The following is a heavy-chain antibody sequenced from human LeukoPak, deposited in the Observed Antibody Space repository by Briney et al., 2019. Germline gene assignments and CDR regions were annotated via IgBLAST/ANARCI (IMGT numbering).Heavy chain of an antibody. Sequence: SETLSLTCTVSGGSISSSSYYWGWIRQPPGKGLEWIGSIYYSGSTYYNPSLKSRVTISVDTSKNQLSLKLSSVTAADTAVYYCARRTVTVTNFDYWGQGTLVTVSS. CDR3: ARRTVTVTNFDY. CDR2: IYYSGST. J-gene: IGHJ4*02. V-gene: IGHV4-39*01. D-gene: IGHD4-17*01. CDR1: GGSISSSSYY.